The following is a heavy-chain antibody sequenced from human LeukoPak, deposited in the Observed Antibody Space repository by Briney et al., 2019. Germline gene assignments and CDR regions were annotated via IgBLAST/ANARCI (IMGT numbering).Heavy chain of an antibody. Sequence: GGSLRLSCEASAFTFSSHSMNWVRQAPGKGLEGVSSISSSSSYIYYADSVEGRFTISRDNAKNSLYLQMNNLRADDTAVYYCASRHCSGGSCYWAFDYWGQGTRVTVSS. J-gene: IGHJ4*02. D-gene: IGHD2-15*01. V-gene: IGHV3-21*01. CDR2: ISSSSSYI. CDR3: ASRHCSGGSCYWAFDY. CDR1: AFTFSSHS.